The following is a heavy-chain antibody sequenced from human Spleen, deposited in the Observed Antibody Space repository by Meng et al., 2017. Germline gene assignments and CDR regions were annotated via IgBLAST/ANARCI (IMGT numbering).Heavy chain of an antibody. CDR3: ARPYCTSTSCYGWFDP. CDR2: IDTKTGSP. D-gene: IGHD2-2*01. CDR1: GYTLTSYA. J-gene: IGHJ5*02. Sequence: QGQLVQYGAEGKKPGASVKVSCKASGYTLTSYAINWLRQAPGQGLEWMGWIDTKTGSPRYAQGFKGRLVFSSDTSVSTAYLQISSLKAEDTAVYYCARPYCTSTSCYGWFDPWGQGTLVTVSS. V-gene: IGHV7-4-1*02.